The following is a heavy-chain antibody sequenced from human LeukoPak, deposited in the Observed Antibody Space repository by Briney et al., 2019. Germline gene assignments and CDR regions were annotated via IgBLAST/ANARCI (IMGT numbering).Heavy chain of an antibody. J-gene: IGHJ4*02. V-gene: IGHV4-34*01. CDR1: GGSFSGYY. CDR2: INHSGST. D-gene: IGHD3-16*02. Sequence: PSETLSLTCAVYGGSFSGYYWSWIRQPPGKGLEWIGEINHSGSTSYNPSLKSRVTISVDTSKNQFSLKLSSVTAADTAVYYCASSPNYDYVWGSYRPTYYFGYWGQGTLVTVSS. CDR3: ASSPNYDYVWGSYRPTYYFGY.